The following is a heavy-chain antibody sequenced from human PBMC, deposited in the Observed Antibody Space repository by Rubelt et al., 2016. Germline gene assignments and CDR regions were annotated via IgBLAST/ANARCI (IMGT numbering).Heavy chain of an antibody. V-gene: IGHV3-9*01. CDR2: ISWNSGSI. CDR3: AKVNFEGARAAFSVGWFDP. Sequence: EVQLEESGGGLVQPGRSLRLSCAASGITFDDYAMHWVRQAPGKGLEWVSGISWNSGSIGYADSVKGRFIISIDKAKNSLYLQMNSLIVEVTALYYCAKVNFEGARAAFSVGWFDPWGQGTLVTVSS. D-gene: IGHD3-9*01. J-gene: IGHJ5*02. CDR1: GITFDDYA.